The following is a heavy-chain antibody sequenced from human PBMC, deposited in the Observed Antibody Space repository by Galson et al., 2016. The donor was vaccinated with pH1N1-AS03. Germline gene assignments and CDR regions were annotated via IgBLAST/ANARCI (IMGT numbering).Heavy chain of an antibody. V-gene: IGHV4-31*01. CDR3: ARQVAVAGTFYFDY. CDR1: GGSINSDAYY. CDR2: IFYSEST. Sequence: LSLTCTVSGGSINSDAYYWSWVRQHPGKGLEWIGYIFYSESTYYNPSLKSLVTISLEASKNQFSLRLSSVTAADTAVYYCARQVAVAGTFYFDYWGQGTLVIVSS. J-gene: IGHJ4*02. D-gene: IGHD6-19*01.